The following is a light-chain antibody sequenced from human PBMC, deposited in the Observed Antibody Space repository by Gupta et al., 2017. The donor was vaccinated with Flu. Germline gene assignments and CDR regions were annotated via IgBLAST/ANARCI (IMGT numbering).Light chain of an antibody. CDR3: AAWDDSRNGVV. CDR2: ANS. CDR1: TTNIGDNT. V-gene: IGLV1-44*01. Sequence: RVTISCSGDTTNIGDNTVNWYQQRPGTAPKLVIYANSQRHSGVPARISGSKSGTAATLAISGLQSEDEADYYCAAWDDSRNGVVFGGGTKLTVL. J-gene: IGLJ2*01.